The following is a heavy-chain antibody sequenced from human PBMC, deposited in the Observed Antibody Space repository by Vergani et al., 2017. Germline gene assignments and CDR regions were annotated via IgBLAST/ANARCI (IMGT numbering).Heavy chain of an antibody. J-gene: IGHJ6*03. Sequence: VQLVESGGGVVQPGRSLRLSCAASGFTFSSYAMHWVRQAPGKGLEWVAVISYDGSNKYYADSVKGPFTISRDNSKNTLYLQMNSLRAEDTAVYYCARDYARTGTIFYYYYYMDVWGKGTTVTVSS. V-gene: IGHV3-30*04. CDR2: ISYDGSNK. CDR1: GFTFSSYA. D-gene: IGHD1-7*01. CDR3: ARDYARTGTIFYYYYYMDV.